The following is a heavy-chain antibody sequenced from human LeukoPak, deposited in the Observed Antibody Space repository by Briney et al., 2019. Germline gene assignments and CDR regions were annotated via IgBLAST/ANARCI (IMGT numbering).Heavy chain of an antibody. CDR1: GFSLSTSGVG. CDR2: IYWDDDK. V-gene: IGHV2-5*02. D-gene: IGHD3-9*01. J-gene: IGHJ4*02. CDR3: AHLYYDILTGYYTGYYFDY. Sequence: SGPTLVKPPQTLTLTCTFSGFSLSTSGVGVGWIRQPPGKALEWLALIYWDDDKRYSPSLKSRLTITKDTSKNQVVLTMTHMDPVDTATYYCAHLYYDILTGYYTGYYFDYWGQGTLVTVSS.